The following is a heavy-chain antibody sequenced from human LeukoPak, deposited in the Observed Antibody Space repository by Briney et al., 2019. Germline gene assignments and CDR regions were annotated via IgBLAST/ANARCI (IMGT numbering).Heavy chain of an antibody. V-gene: IGHV3-7*05. Sequence: GGSLRLSCAVSGFTFSSYWINWVRQAPGKGPEWVASINQDGSDHYYVDSVKGRFSISRDNAKDSLYLQMSSLRVEDTAVYYRVRGRPYWGQGTLVTVSS. CDR2: INQDGSDH. CDR1: GFTFSSYW. J-gene: IGHJ4*02. CDR3: VRGRPY.